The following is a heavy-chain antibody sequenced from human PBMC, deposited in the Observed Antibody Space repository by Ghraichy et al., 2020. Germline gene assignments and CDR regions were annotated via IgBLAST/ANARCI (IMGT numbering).Heavy chain of an antibody. CDR1: GFSFSTYA. CDR2: ISGDSGSR. Sequence: GSLRLSCAASGFSFSTYAMTWVRQAPGKGLEWVSVISGDSGSRYYADSVKGRFTISRDNSKDTVYLQMNSLRDEDTAVYYCAKYCSEGRCYSGFDYWGQGTLVSVSS. D-gene: IGHD2-15*01. J-gene: IGHJ4*02. V-gene: IGHV3-23*01. CDR3: AKYCSEGRCYSGFDY.